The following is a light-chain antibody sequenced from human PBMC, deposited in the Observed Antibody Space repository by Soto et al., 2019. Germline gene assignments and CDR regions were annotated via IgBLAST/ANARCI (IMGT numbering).Light chain of an antibody. CDR1: SSDVGSYNL. CDR3: CSYAGSSTWV. V-gene: IGLV2-23*01. Sequence: QSALTQPASVSGSPGQSITISCTGTSSDVGSYNLVSWYQQHPGKAPKLMIYEGNERPSGVSNCFSGSKSGNTSPLTISGLQAEDEADYYCCSYAGSSTWVFGGGTKLTVL. J-gene: IGLJ3*02. CDR2: EGN.